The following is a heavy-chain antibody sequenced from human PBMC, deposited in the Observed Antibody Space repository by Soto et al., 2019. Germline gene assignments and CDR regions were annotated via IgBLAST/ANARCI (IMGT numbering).Heavy chain of an antibody. CDR3: TTDRTLILSFGDLSSERFYYHGMDV. Sequence: EVQLVESGGDLVKPGGSLRVSCAASKFIFNNTWMNWVRQAPGKGLEWVGRIKSIRDGGTTDYAAPVKGRFTISRDESTNTLYLQMSSLKTEDTAVYYCTTDRTLILSFGDLSSERFYYHGMDVWGQGTTVIVSS. J-gene: IGHJ6*02. V-gene: IGHV3-15*01. CDR1: KFIFNNTW. CDR2: IKSIRDGGTT. D-gene: IGHD3-10*01.